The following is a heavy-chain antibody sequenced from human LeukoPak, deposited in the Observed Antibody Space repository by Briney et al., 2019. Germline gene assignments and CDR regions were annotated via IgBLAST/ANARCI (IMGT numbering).Heavy chain of an antibody. J-gene: IGHJ3*02. Sequence: TGGSLRLSCAASGFTFSSYWIHWVRQAPGKGLAWVSRIDNDGSDTIFADSVKGRFTLSRDNAKNTVYLQMNSLRADDTAVYYCARGGFHHGFDIWGQGTMVTVS. CDR1: GFTFSSYW. V-gene: IGHV3-74*01. CDR3: ARGGFHHGFDI. D-gene: IGHD1-14*01. CDR2: IDNDGSDT.